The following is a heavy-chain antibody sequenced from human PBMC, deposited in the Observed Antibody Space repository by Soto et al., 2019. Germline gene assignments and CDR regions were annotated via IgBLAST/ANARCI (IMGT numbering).Heavy chain of an antibody. V-gene: IGHV1-3*01. CDR3: ARDSSSSVRDLDESDY. Sequence: ASVKVSCKASGYTFTSYAMHWVRQAPGQRLEWMGWINAGNGNTKYSQKFQGRVTITRDTSASTAYMELSSLRSEDTAVYYCARDSSSSVRDLDESDYWGQGTLVTVSS. D-gene: IGHD6-6*01. CDR2: INAGNGNT. CDR1: GYTFTSYA. J-gene: IGHJ4*02.